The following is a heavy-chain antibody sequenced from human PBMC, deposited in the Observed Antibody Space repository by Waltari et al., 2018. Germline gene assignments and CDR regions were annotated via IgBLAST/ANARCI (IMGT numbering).Heavy chain of an antibody. Sequence: EVHLVDSGGGLVQPGGSLLLSCAASGFTFSSYSMNWVRQAPGKGLEWVSYNSSSSSTIYYADSGKGRFTISRDNDKNALYLKMNSVRAEDTAVYYCARVGRELNDYWGQGTLVTVSS. V-gene: IGHV3-48*01. CDR2: NSSSSSTI. J-gene: IGHJ4*02. CDR3: ARVGRELNDY. CDR1: GFTFSSYS. D-gene: IGHD1-26*01.